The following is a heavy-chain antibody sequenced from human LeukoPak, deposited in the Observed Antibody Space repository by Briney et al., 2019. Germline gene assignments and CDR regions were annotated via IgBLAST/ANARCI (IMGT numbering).Heavy chain of an antibody. CDR1: GFTFSSYA. CDR3: GKTTTGYSSGRYPGWPVDY. V-gene: IGHV3-23*01. J-gene: IGHJ4*02. Sequence: PGGSLRLSCAASGFTFSSYAMYWVRQAPGKGLEWVSGIFGSGGSAHYADSVKGRFTISRDNSKNTVYLQMDSLRVEDTAVYHCGKTTTGYSSGRYPGWPVDYWGQGTLVTVSS. D-gene: IGHD6-19*01. CDR2: IFGSGGSA.